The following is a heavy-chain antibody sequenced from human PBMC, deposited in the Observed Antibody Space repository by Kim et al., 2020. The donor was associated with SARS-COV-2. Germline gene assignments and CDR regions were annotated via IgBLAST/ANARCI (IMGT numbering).Heavy chain of an antibody. J-gene: IGHJ6*02. CDR3: AKAPHPTFYYYGMDV. CDR2: ISYDGSNK. Sequence: GGSLRLSCAASGFTFSSYGMHWVRQAPSKGLEWVAVISYDGSNKYYADSVKGRFTISRDNSKNTLYLQMNSLRAEDTAVYYCAKAPHPTFYYYGMDVWGQGTTVTVSS. V-gene: IGHV3-30*18. D-gene: IGHD3-16*01. CDR1: GFTFSSYG.